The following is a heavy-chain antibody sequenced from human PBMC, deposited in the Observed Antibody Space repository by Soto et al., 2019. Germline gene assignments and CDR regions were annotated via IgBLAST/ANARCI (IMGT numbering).Heavy chain of an antibody. Sequence: QVQLVQSGAEVKKPGTSVKVSCKASGYIFSNYYMRWVRQAPGQGLEWMGVFNPSGDATHYAQSFQGRVSVTRDTSTSTVYVELSTLTSEDTAVYYCARRGMSKIGFDTWGQGTMVTVSS. J-gene: IGHJ3*02. CDR2: FNPSGDAT. CDR3: ARRGMSKIGFDT. V-gene: IGHV1-46*01. D-gene: IGHD3-10*01. CDR1: GYIFSNYY.